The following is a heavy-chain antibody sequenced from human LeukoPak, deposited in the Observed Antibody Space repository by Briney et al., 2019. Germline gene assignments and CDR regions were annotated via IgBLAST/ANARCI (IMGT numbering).Heavy chain of an antibody. Sequence: SETLSLTCAVYGGSFSGYYWSWIRQPPGKGLEWIGEINHSGSTNYNPSLKSRVTISVDTSKNQFSLKLSSVTAADTAVYYCARGPAGYNWNYGSLWFDPWGQGTLVTVSS. CDR2: INHSGST. J-gene: IGHJ5*02. D-gene: IGHD1-7*01. V-gene: IGHV4-34*01. CDR1: GGSFSGYY. CDR3: ARGPAGYNWNYGSLWFDP.